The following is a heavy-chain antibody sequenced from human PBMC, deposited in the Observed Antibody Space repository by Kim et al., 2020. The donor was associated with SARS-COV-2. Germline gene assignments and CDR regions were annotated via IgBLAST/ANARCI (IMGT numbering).Heavy chain of an antibody. CDR2: IWSDATGE. CDR3: ARDLSYGSLDF. V-gene: IGHV3-33*01. CDR1: GFTFIHYG. J-gene: IGHJ4*02. Sequence: GGSLRLSCEASGFTFIHYGMHWVRQAPGKGLEWVALIWSDATGENYADSVKGRFTISKDTSKNTLYLQMDSLRAEDTAMYYCARDLSYGSLDFRGQGTLVTVSS. D-gene: IGHD6-13*01.